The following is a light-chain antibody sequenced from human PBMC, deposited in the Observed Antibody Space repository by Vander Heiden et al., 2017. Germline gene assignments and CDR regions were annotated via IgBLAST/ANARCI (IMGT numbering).Light chain of an antibody. CDR2: KDT. V-gene: IGLV3-25*03. J-gene: IGLJ2*01. CDR1: ALPRQY. CDR3: QSAASSGTYARI. Sequence: SYEVTQPPSVSVSRGQTARITYAGYALPRQYAYWYQQKPGPAPLLIMYKDTVRPSGIPERFSGSTSGSIVTLTISGVQAEDEADYYCQSAASSGTYARIFGGGTRLTVL.